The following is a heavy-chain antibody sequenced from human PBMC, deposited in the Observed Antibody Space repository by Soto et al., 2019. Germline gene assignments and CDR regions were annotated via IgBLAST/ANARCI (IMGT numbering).Heavy chain of an antibody. CDR2: IIHRGTS. CDR1: GDSVDQSY. D-gene: IGHD3-22*01. Sequence: QVQLQASGPGLVKPSETLSLTCTVSGDSVDQSYWSWIRQSPGKRMEWIGYIIHRGTSKYNPSLNSRVTMSLDTSKNQVSLRLTSVTAADTAIYFCARLGGYVSVGYYYLWDSWGQATLVTVSS. J-gene: IGHJ4*02. CDR3: ARLGGYVSVGYYYLWDS. V-gene: IGHV4-59*02.